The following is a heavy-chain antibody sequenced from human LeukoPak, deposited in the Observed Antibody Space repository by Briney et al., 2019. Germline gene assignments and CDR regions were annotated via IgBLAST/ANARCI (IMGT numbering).Heavy chain of an antibody. D-gene: IGHD6-13*01. Sequence: PSETLSLTCTVAGGSISSYYWSWIRQPPGKGLEWNGYTYYSGSTNYNPSLKSRVTISVDTPKNQFSLKLSSVTAADTAVYYCASQIMSSSRQAFDYWGQGTLVTVSS. V-gene: IGHV4-59*01. CDR1: GGSISSYY. CDR2: TYYSGST. CDR3: ASQIMSSSRQAFDY. J-gene: IGHJ4*02.